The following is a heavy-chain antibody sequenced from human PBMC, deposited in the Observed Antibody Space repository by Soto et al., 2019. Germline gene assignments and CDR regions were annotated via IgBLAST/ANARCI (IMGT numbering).Heavy chain of an antibody. Sequence: GGSLRLSCAASGFTFSSYSMNWVRQAPGKGLEWVSYISSSSSTIYYADSVKGRFTISRDNAKNSLYLQMNSLRAEDTAVYYYARDRMAGTYAFDIWGQGTMVTVSS. CDR2: ISSSSSTI. CDR3: ARDRMAGTYAFDI. D-gene: IGHD6-19*01. V-gene: IGHV3-48*01. CDR1: GFTFSSYS. J-gene: IGHJ3*02.